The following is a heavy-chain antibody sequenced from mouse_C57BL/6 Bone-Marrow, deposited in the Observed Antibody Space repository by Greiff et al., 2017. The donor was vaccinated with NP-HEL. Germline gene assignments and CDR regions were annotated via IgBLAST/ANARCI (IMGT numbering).Heavy chain of an antibody. CDR3: ARTSYYSNYLFAY. V-gene: IGHV1-18*01. J-gene: IGHJ3*01. Sequence: SGPELVKPGASVKIPCKASGYTFTDYNMDWVKQSHGKSLEWIGDINPNNGGTIYNQKFKGKATLTVDKSSSTAYMELRSLTSEDTAVYYCARTSYYSNYLFAYWGQGTLVTVSA. D-gene: IGHD2-5*01. CDR1: GYTFTDYN. CDR2: INPNNGGT.